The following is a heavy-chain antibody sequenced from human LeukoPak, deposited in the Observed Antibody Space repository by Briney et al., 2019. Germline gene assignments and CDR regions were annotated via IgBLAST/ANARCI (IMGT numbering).Heavy chain of an antibody. CDR3: AKPIGSSWSFDY. V-gene: IGHV3-23*01. CDR2: ISGSGGST. D-gene: IGHD6-13*01. CDR1: GFTVSSNY. J-gene: IGHJ4*02. Sequence: GGSLRLSCAASGFTVSSNYMSWVRQAPGKGLEWVSAISGSGGSTYYADSVKGRFTISRDNSKNTLYLQMNSLRAEDTAVYYCAKPIGSSWSFDYWGQGTLVTVSS.